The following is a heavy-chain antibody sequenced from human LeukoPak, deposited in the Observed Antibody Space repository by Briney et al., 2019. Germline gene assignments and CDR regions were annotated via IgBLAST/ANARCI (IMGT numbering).Heavy chain of an antibody. V-gene: IGHV4-59*01. CDR1: GGSFSGYY. J-gene: IGHJ6*03. D-gene: IGHD4/OR15-4a*01. CDR2: IYNSGIT. Sequence: PSETLSLTCAVFGGSFSGYYWTWIRQPPAKGLEWIGYIYNSGITNYNPSLKSRVTMSVDTFKKQFSLMLRSVTAADTAVYYCARDHLPAGAPGYYMDVWGKGTTVTVSS. CDR3: ARDHLPAGAPGYYMDV.